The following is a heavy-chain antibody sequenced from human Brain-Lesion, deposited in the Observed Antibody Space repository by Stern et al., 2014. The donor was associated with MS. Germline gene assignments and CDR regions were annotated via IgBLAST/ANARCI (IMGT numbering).Heavy chain of an antibody. J-gene: IGHJ3*02. Sequence: VQLLESGPGLVKPSGTLSLTCAVSGGSISSSNWWSWVRQSPGKGLEWIGEIYPSGGTKYSPSFESRVIISVDKSKNQFSLKLSYVTAADTAVYYCARELPDLNAFDIWGQGTMVTVSS. CDR1: GGSISSSNW. CDR2: IYPSGGT. V-gene: IGHV4-4*02. CDR3: ARELPDLNAFDI. D-gene: IGHD1-14*01.